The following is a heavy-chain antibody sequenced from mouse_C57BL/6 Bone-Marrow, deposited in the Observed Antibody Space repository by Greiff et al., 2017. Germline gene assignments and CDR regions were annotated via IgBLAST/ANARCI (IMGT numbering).Heavy chain of an antibody. CDR2: IDPENGDT. CDR1: GFNIKDDY. J-gene: IGHJ2*01. V-gene: IGHV14-4*01. Sequence: EVQLVESGAELVRPGASVKLSCTASGFNIKDDYMHWVKQRPEQGLEWIGWIDPENGDTEYASKFQGKATITADTSSNTAYLQLSSLTSEDTAVYYCTTGNGSSYYWGQGTTLTVSS. D-gene: IGHD1-1*01. CDR3: TTGNGSSYY.